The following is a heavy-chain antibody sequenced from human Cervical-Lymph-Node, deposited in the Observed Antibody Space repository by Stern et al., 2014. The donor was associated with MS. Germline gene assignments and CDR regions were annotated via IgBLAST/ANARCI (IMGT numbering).Heavy chain of an antibody. CDR1: GGSINSYY. D-gene: IGHD1-26*01. J-gene: IGHJ4*02. Sequence: QLQLQESGPGLVKPSETLSLTCTVSGGSINSYYWSWIRQPPGKGLEWIGYIYYSGSTNYNPSLKSRVTISVDTSKNQFSLKLSSVTAADTAVYYCARGGRYSGSYLDYWGQGTLVTVSS. V-gene: IGHV4-59*01. CDR3: ARGGRYSGSYLDY. CDR2: IYYSGST.